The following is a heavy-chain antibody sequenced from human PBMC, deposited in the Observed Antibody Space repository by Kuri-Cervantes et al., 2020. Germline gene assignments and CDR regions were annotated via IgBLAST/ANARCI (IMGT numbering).Heavy chain of an antibody. J-gene: IGHJ4*02. V-gene: IGHV2-70*01. CDR3: ARILWGSYFDY. D-gene: IGHD3-16*01. Sequence: SGPTLVKPTETLTLTCTVSGFSLNSTRLGVSWIRQPPGKALEWLALIDWDDDKYYSTSLKTRLTISKDTSRNQVVLTMTNMDPVDTATYYCARILWGSYFDYWGQGTLVTVSS. CDR1: GFSLNSTRLG. CDR2: IDWDDDK.